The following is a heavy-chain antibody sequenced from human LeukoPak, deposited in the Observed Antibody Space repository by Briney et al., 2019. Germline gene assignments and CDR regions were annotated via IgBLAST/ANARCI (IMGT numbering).Heavy chain of an antibody. Sequence: PSETLSLTCAVYGGSFSGYYWSWIRKPPGKGLEWIGEINHSGSTNYNPSLKSRVTISVDTSKNQFSLKLSSVTAADTAVYYCARGTPRYYDSSGRYYFDYWGQGTLVTVSS. J-gene: IGHJ4*02. CDR1: GGSFSGYY. V-gene: IGHV4-34*01. D-gene: IGHD3-22*01. CDR2: INHSGST. CDR3: ARGTPRYYDSSGRYYFDY.